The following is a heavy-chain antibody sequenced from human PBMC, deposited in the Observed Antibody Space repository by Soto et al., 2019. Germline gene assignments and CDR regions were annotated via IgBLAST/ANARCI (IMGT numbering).Heavy chain of an antibody. CDR3: TRPQSSGWYDF. D-gene: IGHD3-22*01. Sequence: GESLKISCKVSGYSFIAHWIAWVRQMPGEGLEWMGIISPADSDIRYSPSFQGQVTISVDKSINTAYLQWSSLKASDTATYYCTRPQSSGWYDFWGQGTLVTVS. CDR1: GYSFIAHW. V-gene: IGHV5-51*01. J-gene: IGHJ5*01. CDR2: ISPADSDI.